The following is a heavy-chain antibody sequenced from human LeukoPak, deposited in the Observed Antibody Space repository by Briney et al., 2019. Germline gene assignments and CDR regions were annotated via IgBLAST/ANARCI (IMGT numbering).Heavy chain of an antibody. V-gene: IGHV3-74*01. CDR1: GFTFNKHW. CDR3: ERDRPHNGFDP. J-gene: IGHJ5*02. CDR2: IYNDGYHA. Sequence: GGSLRLSCAASGFTFNKHWMHWVRQAPGKGLEWVSRIYNDGYHAIYAEYVKARVNIHRENAKNTLYLQVNSLRAEDRAVCYCERDRPHNGFDPWGQGTLVSVFS.